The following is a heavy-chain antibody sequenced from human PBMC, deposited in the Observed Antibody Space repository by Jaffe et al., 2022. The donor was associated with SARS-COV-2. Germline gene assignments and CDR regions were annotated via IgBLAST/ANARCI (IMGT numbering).Heavy chain of an antibody. J-gene: IGHJ4*02. CDR1: GFTFSSYA. V-gene: IGHV3-30-3*01. CDR2: ISYDGSNK. D-gene: IGHD6-6*01. Sequence: QVQLVESGGGVVQPGRSLRLSCAASGFTFSSYAMHWVRQAPGKGLEWVAVISYDGSNKYYADSVKGRFTISRDNSKNTLYLQMNSLRAEDTAVYYCARDFGSSSPYYFDYWGQGTLVTVSS. CDR3: ARDFGSSSPYYFDY.